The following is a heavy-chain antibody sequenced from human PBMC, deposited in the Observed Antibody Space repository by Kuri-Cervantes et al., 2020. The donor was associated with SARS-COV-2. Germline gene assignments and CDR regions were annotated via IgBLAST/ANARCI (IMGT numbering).Heavy chain of an antibody. Sequence: SETLSLTCAVPGYSISSGYYWGWIRQPPGKGLEWIGSIYHSGSTYYNPSLKSRVTISVDTSKNQFSLKLSSVTAADTAVYYCARHGGIAVAGTFDYWGQGTLVTVSS. CDR2: IYHSGST. V-gene: IGHV4-38-2*01. CDR3: ARHGGIAVAGTFDY. J-gene: IGHJ4*02. D-gene: IGHD6-19*01. CDR1: GYSISSGYY.